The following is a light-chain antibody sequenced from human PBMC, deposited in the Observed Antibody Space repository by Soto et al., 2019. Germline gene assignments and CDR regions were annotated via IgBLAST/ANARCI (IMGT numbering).Light chain of an antibody. CDR2: GAS. J-gene: IGKJ3*01. Sequence: EIVLTQSPGTLSLSPGERATLSCRASQSVTSNYLAWYQQKPGQAPRLLIYGASSRATGIPDRFSRSGSGTDFTLSISRLEPEDFAVFYCQQYGSSPFTFGPGTKVDIK. V-gene: IGKV3-20*01. CDR1: QSVTSNY. CDR3: QQYGSSPFT.